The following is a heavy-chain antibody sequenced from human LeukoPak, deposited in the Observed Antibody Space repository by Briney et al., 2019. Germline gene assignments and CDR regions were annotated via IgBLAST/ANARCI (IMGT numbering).Heavy chain of an antibody. J-gene: IGHJ5*02. D-gene: IGHD2-15*01. CDR1: GYTFTGYY. V-gene: IGHV1-2*04. CDR2: INPNSGGT. Sequence: GASVKVSCKASGYTFTGYYMHWVRQAPGQGLEWMGWINPNSGGTNYAQKFQGWVTMTRDTSISTAYMELSRLRSDDTAVYYCARGNRIVVVVAATLGFDPWGQGTLVTVSS. CDR3: ARGNRIVVVVAATLGFDP.